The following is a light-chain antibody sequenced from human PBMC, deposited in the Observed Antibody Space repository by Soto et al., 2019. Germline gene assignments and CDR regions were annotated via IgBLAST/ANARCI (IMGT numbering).Light chain of an antibody. Sequence: EIVLTQSPATLSLSPGERATLSCRASQTLTSNYLAWYQQKPGQAPRLLIHGAASRATGIPDRFSGSGSGTDFTLTISRLEPEDFAVYYCQQYSDSVLTFGGETKVEIK. CDR3: QQYSDSVLT. CDR1: QTLTSNY. CDR2: GAA. J-gene: IGKJ4*01. V-gene: IGKV3-20*01.